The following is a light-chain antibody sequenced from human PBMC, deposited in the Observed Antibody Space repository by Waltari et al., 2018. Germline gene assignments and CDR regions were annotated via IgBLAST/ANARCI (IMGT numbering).Light chain of an antibody. CDR3: QQHDNLPYT. CDR2: DAS. V-gene: IGKV1-33*01. CDR1: QDISNY. Sequence: DIQMTQSPSSLSASVGDRVTITCQASQDISNYLNWYQQKPGKAPKLLIYDASNLETGFPSRFSGSGSGTDFTFTISSLQPEDIATYYCQQHDNLPYTFGQGTKLEIK. J-gene: IGKJ2*01.